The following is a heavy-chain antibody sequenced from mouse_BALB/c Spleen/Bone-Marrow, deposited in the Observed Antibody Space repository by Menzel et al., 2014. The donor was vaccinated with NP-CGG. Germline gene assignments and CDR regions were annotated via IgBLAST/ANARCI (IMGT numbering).Heavy chain of an antibody. J-gene: IGHJ3*01. CDR2: IDPANGNT. CDR3: ARNGNYGAWFAY. D-gene: IGHD2-1*01. CDR1: GFNIKDTY. V-gene: IGHV14-3*02. Sequence: LKQSGAEFVKPGASVKLSCTASGFNIKDTYMHWVKQRPEQGLEWIGRIDPANGNTKYDPKFQGKATITADTSSNTAYLQLSSLTSEDTAVYYCARNGNYGAWFAYWGQGTLVTVSA.